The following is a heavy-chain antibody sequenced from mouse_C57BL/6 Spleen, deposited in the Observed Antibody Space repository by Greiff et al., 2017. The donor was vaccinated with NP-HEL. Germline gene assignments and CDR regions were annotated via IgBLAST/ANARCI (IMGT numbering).Heavy chain of an antibody. CDR2: IYPGSGST. CDR1: GYTFTSYW. D-gene: IGHD2-4*01. V-gene: IGHV1-55*01. CDR3: ARSVYYDSYWYFDV. Sequence: VQLQESGAELVKPGASVKMSCKASGYTFTSYWITWVKQRPGQGLEWIGDIYPGSGSTNYNEKFKSKATLTVDTSSSTAYMQLSSLTSEDSAVYYCARSVYYDSYWYFDVWGTGTTVTVSS. J-gene: IGHJ1*03.